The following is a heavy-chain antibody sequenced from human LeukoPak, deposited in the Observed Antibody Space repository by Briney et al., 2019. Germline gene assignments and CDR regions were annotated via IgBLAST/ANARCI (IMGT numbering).Heavy chain of an antibody. CDR2: ISSSSSYI. D-gene: IGHD6-13*01. CDR1: GFIFSSYA. J-gene: IGHJ6*03. Sequence: GGSLRLSCVASGFIFSSYAMSWVRQSPGKGLEWVSSISSSSSYIYYADSVKGRFTISRDNAKNSLYLQMNSLRAEDTAVYYCARSSSWYEGYYYYYMDVWGKGTTVTVSS. V-gene: IGHV3-21*01. CDR3: ARSSSWYEGYYYYYMDV.